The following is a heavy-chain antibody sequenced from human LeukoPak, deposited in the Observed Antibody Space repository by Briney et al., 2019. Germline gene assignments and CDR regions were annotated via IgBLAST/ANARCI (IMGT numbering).Heavy chain of an antibody. CDR2: ISSSSSTI. Sequence: GGSLRLSCAASGFTFSSYAMNWVRQAPGKGLEWVSYISSSSSTIYYADSVKGRFTISRDNAKNSLYLQMNSLRAEDTAVYYCVNGGILTGYPYYYYYYVDVWGKGTTVTVSS. CDR1: GFTFSSYA. J-gene: IGHJ6*03. D-gene: IGHD3-9*01. V-gene: IGHV3-48*01. CDR3: VNGGILTGYPYYYYYYVDV.